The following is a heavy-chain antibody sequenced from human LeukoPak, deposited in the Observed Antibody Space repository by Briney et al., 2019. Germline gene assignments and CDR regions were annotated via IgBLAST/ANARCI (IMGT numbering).Heavy chain of an antibody. CDR2: ISEDDGST. D-gene: IGHD2-8*01. J-gene: IGHJ4*02. V-gene: IGHV3-23*01. CDR3: AKGCMGRPGGVGD. Sequence: PGGSLRLSCAAYGFTFTDYVMTWIRWTPGKGLEWVSSISEDDGSTFYADSVKGRFTISRGDSKNTLFLQMNSLRDDDTAVYYCAKGCMGRPGGVGDWGQGTLVTVTS. CDR1: GFTFTDYV.